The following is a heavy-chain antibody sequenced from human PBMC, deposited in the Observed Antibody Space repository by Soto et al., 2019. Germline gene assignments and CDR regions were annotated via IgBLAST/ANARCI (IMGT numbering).Heavy chain of an antibody. D-gene: IGHD3-10*01. J-gene: IGHJ4*02. Sequence: PGGSLRLSCAASGFAFSIHAMSWVRQAPGKGLEWVSGLSGSGSNAFYADSVRGRFTISRDNSKNTVHLQMSSLRVDDTAVYYCARDEKYYGSGTYYKGPFDYWGQGTLVTVSS. CDR3: ARDEKYYGSGTYYKGPFDY. CDR1: GFAFSIHA. CDR2: LSGSGSNA. V-gene: IGHV3-23*01.